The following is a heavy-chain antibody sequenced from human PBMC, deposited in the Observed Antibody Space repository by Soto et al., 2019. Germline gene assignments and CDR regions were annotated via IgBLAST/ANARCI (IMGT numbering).Heavy chain of an antibody. Sequence: QGHLLQSGGGVVRPGKSLTLSCEASGFTFNNHGAHWVRQAPGKGLEWVAVIWHDGSEEYYADSVKGRFTISRDNFKNTLSLRMNRLTVDDTVVYYCARDGGHCTQPSCYSGFESWGQGSLVTVSS. D-gene: IGHD2-8*01. CDR2: IWHDGSEE. J-gene: IGHJ4*02. CDR3: ARDGGHCTQPSCYSGFES. V-gene: IGHV3-33*01. CDR1: GFTFNNHG.